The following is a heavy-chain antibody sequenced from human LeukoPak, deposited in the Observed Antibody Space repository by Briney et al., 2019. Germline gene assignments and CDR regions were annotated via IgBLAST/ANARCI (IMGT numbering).Heavy chain of an antibody. CDR3: ARGSPFEPAALPFDY. D-gene: IGHD2-2*01. CDR1: GFTFSNYW. CDR2: IKQDGSEK. V-gene: IGHV3-7*01. J-gene: IGHJ4*02. Sequence: PGGSLRLSCAASGFTFSNYWMSWVRQAPGKGLEWVANIKQDGSEKYYVDSVKGRFTISRDNAKNSLYLQTNSLRAEDTAVYYCARGSPFEPAALPFDYWGQGTLVTVSS.